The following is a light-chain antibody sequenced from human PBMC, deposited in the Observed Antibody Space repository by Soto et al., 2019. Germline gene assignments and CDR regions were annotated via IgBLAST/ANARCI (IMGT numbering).Light chain of an antibody. CDR1: SSDVGGYNY. V-gene: IGLV2-14*01. J-gene: IGLJ3*02. Sequence: QSVVTQPASVSGSAGQSITISCTGTSSDVGGYNYVSWYQQHPGKAPKLMIYDVSNRPSGVSSRFSGSKSGNTASLTISGLQAEDEADYYCSSYTSSSILWVFGGGTKLTVL. CDR2: DVS. CDR3: SSYTSSSILWV.